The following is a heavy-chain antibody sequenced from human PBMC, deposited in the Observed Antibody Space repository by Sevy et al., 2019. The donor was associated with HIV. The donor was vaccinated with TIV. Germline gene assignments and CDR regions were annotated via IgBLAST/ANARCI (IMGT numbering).Heavy chain of an antibody. CDR3: TRVEGATDWGMDV. J-gene: IGHJ6*02. Sequence: GGSVRLSCTASGFTFGDYTVSWVRQAPGKGLEWVGFIRSKSYGGTIEYAASVKGRFTISKDTSKSIAYLQMNSLKTEDTALYFCTRVEGATDWGMDVWGQGTTVTVSS. D-gene: IGHD1-26*01. CDR1: GFTFGDYT. CDR2: IRSKSYGGTI. V-gene: IGHV3-49*04.